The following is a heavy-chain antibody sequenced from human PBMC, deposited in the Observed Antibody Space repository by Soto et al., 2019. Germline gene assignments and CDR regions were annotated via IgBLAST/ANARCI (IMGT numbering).Heavy chain of an antibody. J-gene: IGHJ4*02. V-gene: IGHV4-34*01. Sequence: QVQLQQWGAGLLKPSETLSLTCAVYGGSFSGYYWTWIRQPPGTGLEWIGEINHSGSTNYHPSLKSRVTISVDTSKNQFSRKLTSVTAAETAVYYCARDKITGLFDYWGQGTLVTVSS. CDR1: GGSFSGYY. D-gene: IGHD2-8*02. CDR3: ARDKITGLFDY. CDR2: INHSGST.